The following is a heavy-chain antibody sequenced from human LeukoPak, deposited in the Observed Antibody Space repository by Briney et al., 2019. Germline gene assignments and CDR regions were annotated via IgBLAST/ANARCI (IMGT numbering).Heavy chain of an antibody. D-gene: IGHD2-15*01. CDR2: ISSSGSTI. Sequence: GGSLTLSCAASGLTFSSYEMSWVRQAPGRGLEWVSYISSSGSTIYYADSVKGRFTISRDNAKNSLYLQMNSLRAEDTAVYYCAREPLSATPSDYYYGMDVWGQGTTVTVSS. CDR1: GLTFSSYE. V-gene: IGHV3-48*03. CDR3: AREPLSATPSDYYYGMDV. J-gene: IGHJ6*02.